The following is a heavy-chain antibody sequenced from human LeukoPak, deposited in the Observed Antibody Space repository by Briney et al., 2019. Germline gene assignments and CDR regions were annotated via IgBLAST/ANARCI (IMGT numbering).Heavy chain of an antibody. J-gene: IGHJ4*02. CDR1: GGSISSYY. CDR3: ARRPTGDPFDY. Sequence: PSETLSLTCTVSGGSISSYYWSWIRQPAGKGLEWIGTIYYSGSTYYNPSLKSRVTISVDTSKNQFSLKLSSVTATDTAVYYCARRPTGDPFDYWGQGTLVTVSS. D-gene: IGHD7-27*01. CDR2: IYYSGST. V-gene: IGHV4-59*05.